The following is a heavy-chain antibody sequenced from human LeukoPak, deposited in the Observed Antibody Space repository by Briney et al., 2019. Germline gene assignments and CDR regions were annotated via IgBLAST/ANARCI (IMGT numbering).Heavy chain of an antibody. CDR1: GFTFSSYA. V-gene: IGHV3-7*01. D-gene: IGHD6-19*01. J-gene: IGHJ4*02. Sequence: QTGGCLRLSCAASGFTFSSYAMHWVRQAPGKGLEWVANIKKDGSERYYVDSVKGRFTISRDNSKNMIYLEMNSLRVEDTAVYYCAKERNLEIAVAGTTFDYWGQGTLVTVSS. CDR3: AKERNLEIAVAGTTFDY. CDR2: IKKDGSER.